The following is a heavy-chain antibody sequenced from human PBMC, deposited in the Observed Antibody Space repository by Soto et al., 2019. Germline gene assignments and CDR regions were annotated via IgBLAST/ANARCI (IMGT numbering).Heavy chain of an antibody. V-gene: IGHV1-18*01. CDR1: GYTFTSYG. D-gene: IGHD1-20*01. CDR3: GRGITGTTFGFPVDY. J-gene: IGHJ4*02. Sequence: GASVKVSCKASGYTFTSYGISWVRQAPGQGLEWMGWISAYNGNTNYAQKLQGRVTMTTDTSTSTAYMELRSLRSDDTAVYYCGRGITGTTFGFPVDYWGQGTLVTVSS. CDR2: ISAYNGNT.